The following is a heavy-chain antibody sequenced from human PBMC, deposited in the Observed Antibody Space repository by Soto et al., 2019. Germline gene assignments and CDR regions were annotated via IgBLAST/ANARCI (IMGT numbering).Heavy chain of an antibody. Sequence: ASVKVSCKASGGTFSSYAISWVRQAPGQGLEWMGGIIPIFGTANYAQKFQGRVTITADESTSTAYMELSSLRSEDTAVYYCARQSVPMEWLPLSEHYYYGMDVWGQGTTVTVSS. CDR2: IIPIFGTA. D-gene: IGHD3-3*01. J-gene: IGHJ6*02. V-gene: IGHV1-69*13. CDR1: GGTFSSYA. CDR3: ARQSVPMEWLPLSEHYYYGMDV.